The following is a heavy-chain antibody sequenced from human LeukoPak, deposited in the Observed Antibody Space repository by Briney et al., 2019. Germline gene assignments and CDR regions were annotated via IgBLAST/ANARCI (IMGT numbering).Heavy chain of an antibody. J-gene: IGHJ4*02. CDR1: GYTFTRYG. CDR3: ARGRHYYDSSGYLPVDY. Sequence: ASVRVSCKASGYTFTRYGISWVRQAPGQGLDWMGWMSANDGNTDYPHKLQGRVTMTTDTSTSTAYMELRSLRSDDTAVYYCARGRHYYDSSGYLPVDYWGQGTLVTVSS. V-gene: IGHV1-18*01. D-gene: IGHD3-22*01. CDR2: MSANDGNT.